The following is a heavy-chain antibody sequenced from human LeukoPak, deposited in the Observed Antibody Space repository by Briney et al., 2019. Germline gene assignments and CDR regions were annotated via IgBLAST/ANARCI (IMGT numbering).Heavy chain of an antibody. CDR3: ARDLSGVTGYTYGRGIDY. J-gene: IGHJ4*02. CDR2: IKQDGTEK. V-gene: IGHV3-7*01. D-gene: IGHD5-18*01. CDR1: GFTFNRYW. Sequence: GGSLRLSCAASGFTFNRYWMTWVRQAPGKGLEWVANIKQDGTEKYYVDSVKGRFTISRDNAKTSLYLQMNSLRAEDTAVYYCARDLSGVTGYTYGRGIDYWGQGTLVTVSS.